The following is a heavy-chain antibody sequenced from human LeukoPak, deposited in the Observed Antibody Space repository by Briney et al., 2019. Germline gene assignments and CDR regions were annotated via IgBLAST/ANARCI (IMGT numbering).Heavy chain of an antibody. J-gene: IGHJ4*02. CDR2: IYSGGNT. CDR3: AREVFMGATRFDY. CDR1: GFTVSSNY. V-gene: IGHV3-53*01. D-gene: IGHD1-26*01. Sequence: PGGSLRLSRAASGFTVSSNYMSWVRQAPGKGLEWVSVIYSGGNTFYADSVKGRFTISRDNSKNTLYLQMNRLRADDTAVYYCAREVFMGATRFDYWLQGTLVTVSS.